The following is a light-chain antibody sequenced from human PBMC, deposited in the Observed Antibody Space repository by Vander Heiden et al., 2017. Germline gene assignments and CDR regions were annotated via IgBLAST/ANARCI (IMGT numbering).Light chain of an antibody. Sequence: DIQMTQFPSTLSASVGERVIITCRASQNINNWLAWYQQKPGQAPKLLLYKASILESGVPSRFSGSGSGKEFTLTITSLQPDDFATYHCQQYESYWTYGQGTKVEIK. J-gene: IGKJ1*01. CDR3: QQYESYWT. CDR1: QNINNW. V-gene: IGKV1-5*03. CDR2: KAS.